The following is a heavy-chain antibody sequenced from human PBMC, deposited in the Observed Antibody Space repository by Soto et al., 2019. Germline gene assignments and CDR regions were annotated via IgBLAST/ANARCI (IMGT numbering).Heavy chain of an antibody. CDR1: RFTFSNYG. D-gene: IGHD3-10*01. V-gene: IGHV3-33*01. CDR2: ISSDGNSK. CDR3: GRDVYAYGGHQIDY. J-gene: IGHJ4*02. Sequence: PGGSLRLSCAASRFTFSNYGMHWVRQAPGKGLEWVTVISSDGNSKIYADSVKDRFTISRDNSKNTLSLQMNSLRAEDTAVYYCGRDVYAYGGHQIDYWGQGTLVTVS.